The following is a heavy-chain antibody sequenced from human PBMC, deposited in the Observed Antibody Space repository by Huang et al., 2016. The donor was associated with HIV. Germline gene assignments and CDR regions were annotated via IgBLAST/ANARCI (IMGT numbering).Heavy chain of an antibody. CDR2: INHSGST. D-gene: IGHD3-16*01. CDR1: GGSFSGYY. V-gene: IGHV4-34*01. J-gene: IGHJ4*02. CDR3: ARAYYDKMGDY. Sequence: QVQLQQRGAGLLKASETPSLTCAVYGGSFSGYYWSWIRQPPGRGLEWIGEINHSGSTNSNPTLKRRVTMSVDTSKKQFSLKLTSVTAADTAVYYCARAYYDKMGDYWGQGTLVTVSS.